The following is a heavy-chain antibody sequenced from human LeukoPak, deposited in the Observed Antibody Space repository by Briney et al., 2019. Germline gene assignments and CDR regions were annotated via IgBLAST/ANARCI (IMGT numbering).Heavy chain of an antibody. CDR1: GGSFSGYY. CDR2: INHSGIT. Sequence: PSETLSLTCAVYGGSFSGYYWSWIRQPPGKGLEWIGEINHSGITKYNSSLKSRVTISVDTSKSQFSLKLTSVTAADTAVYYCTRVGLAGAYFYGSVTRDSKYYGMDVWGQGTTVTVSS. J-gene: IGHJ6*02. V-gene: IGHV4-34*01. D-gene: IGHD3-10*01. CDR3: TRVGLAGAYFYGSVTRDSKYYGMDV.